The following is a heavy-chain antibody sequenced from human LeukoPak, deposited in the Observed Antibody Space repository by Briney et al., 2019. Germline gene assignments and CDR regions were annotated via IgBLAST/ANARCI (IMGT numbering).Heavy chain of an antibody. CDR3: ASIAVAGNGDY. CDR2: MNPNSGNT. CDR1: GYTFTSYD. D-gene: IGHD6-19*01. J-gene: IGHJ3*01. Sequence: ASVKVSCKASGYTFTSYDINWVRQATGQGLEWMGWMNPNSGNTGYAQKFQGRVTMTRDTSISTAYMELSRLRSDDTAVYYCASIAVAGNGDYWGQGTMVTVSS. V-gene: IGHV1-8*01.